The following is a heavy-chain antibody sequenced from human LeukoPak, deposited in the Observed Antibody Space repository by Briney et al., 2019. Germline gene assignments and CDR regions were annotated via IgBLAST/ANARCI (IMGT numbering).Heavy chain of an antibody. Sequence: GRPLRLSCAASGFAFDDYAMHWVRQAPGKGLEWVSGISWNSGSIGYADSVKGRFTISRDNAKNSLYLQMNSLRAEDTALYYCAKDAGIAVAGRQDYWGQGTLVTVSS. D-gene: IGHD6-19*01. J-gene: IGHJ4*02. CDR1: GFAFDDYA. CDR3: AKDAGIAVAGRQDY. V-gene: IGHV3-9*01. CDR2: ISWNSGSI.